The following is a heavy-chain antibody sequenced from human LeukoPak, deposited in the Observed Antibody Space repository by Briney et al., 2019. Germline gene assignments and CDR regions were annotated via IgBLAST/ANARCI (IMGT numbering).Heavy chain of an antibody. CDR1: GFTFSDYD. CDR2: ISYLSTHV. CDR3: GRAFPPLRTSSAGDL. D-gene: IGHD3-16*01. Sequence: GGSLRLSCSASGFTFSDYDMNWVRQAPGKGLEWVSSISYLSTHVYYGDSVKGRFSISGDNAKNSLYLQMNSLGAEDTAIYYCGRAFPPLRTSSAGDLWGQGILVTVSS. V-gene: IGHV3-21*01. J-gene: IGHJ4*02.